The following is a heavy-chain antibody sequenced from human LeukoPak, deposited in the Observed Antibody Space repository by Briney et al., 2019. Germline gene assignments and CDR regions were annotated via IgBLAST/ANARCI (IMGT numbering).Heavy chain of an antibody. V-gene: IGHV1-24*01. Sequence: ASVKVSCKVSGYSLTALSMHWVRQAPGKGLEWMGGFDPEVGRTMYAEKLGGRLTVTDDTSTDTAYMQLSSLRLEDTAVYYCAKDMVGYCGDVTCYSEAYWGQGTLVTVSS. D-gene: IGHD2-21*01. J-gene: IGHJ4*02. CDR2: FDPEVGRT. CDR1: GYSLTALS. CDR3: AKDMVGYCGDVTCYSEAY.